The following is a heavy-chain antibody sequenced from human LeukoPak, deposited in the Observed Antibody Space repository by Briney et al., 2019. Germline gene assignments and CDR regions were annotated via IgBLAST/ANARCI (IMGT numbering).Heavy chain of an antibody. D-gene: IGHD5-24*01. V-gene: IGHV3-53*01. CDR2: IYSGGST. J-gene: IGHJ4*02. CDR1: GFTVSSNY. Sequence: GGSLRLSCAASGFTVSSNYMSWVRQAPGKGLEWVSVIYSGGSTYYADSVKGRFTISRDNSKNTLYLQMNSLRAEDTAVYFCAKSASTISRGYFDFWGQGTLVTVSS. CDR3: AKSASTISRGYFDF.